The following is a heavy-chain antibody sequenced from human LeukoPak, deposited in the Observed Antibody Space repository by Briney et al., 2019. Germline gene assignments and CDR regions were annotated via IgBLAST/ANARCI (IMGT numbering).Heavy chain of an antibody. D-gene: IGHD2-21*02. V-gene: IGHV3-48*01. Sequence: TGGSLRLSCEASGFTFSSYSMTWVRQAPGKRLEWISYIGSNGSPTHYADSVKGRFTISRDNAKNSLYLQMNSLTVEDTAVYYCAKDKVPYCTTDCYGAIDAWGQGTLVTVSS. CDR2: IGSNGSPT. CDR1: GFTFSSYS. J-gene: IGHJ3*01. CDR3: AKDKVPYCTTDCYGAIDA.